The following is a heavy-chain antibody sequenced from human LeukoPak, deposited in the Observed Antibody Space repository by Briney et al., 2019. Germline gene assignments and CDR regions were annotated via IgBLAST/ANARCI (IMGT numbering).Heavy chain of an antibody. Sequence: PGGSLRLSCATSGFTFSSYAMSWVRQAPGKGLEWVSSISGRGANTHYADSVKGRFTISGDYSKNTLNLQMNSLRAEDTAVYHCAKSGRVFDTSGYYWFPNWGQGILVTVSS. D-gene: IGHD3-22*01. CDR1: GFTFSSYA. V-gene: IGHV3-23*01. CDR2: ISGRGANT. CDR3: AKSGRVFDTSGYYWFPN. J-gene: IGHJ4*02.